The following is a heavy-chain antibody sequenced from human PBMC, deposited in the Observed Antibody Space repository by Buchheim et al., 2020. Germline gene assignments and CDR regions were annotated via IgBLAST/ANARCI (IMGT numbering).Heavy chain of an antibody. V-gene: IGHV3-30*03. CDR1: GFTFSTYA. CDR2: ISDDGNNN. CDR3: TRTDCGTTHCNHLQY. D-gene: IGHD2-21*01. J-gene: IGHJ4*02. Sequence: QVQLVESGGGVVQPGRSLRLSCAASGFTFSTYAMHWVRQAPGKGLEWLAVISDDGNNNYYTDAVKGRFTISRDNSKNTVYLIVNSLTTEDTAAYYFTRTDCGTTHCNHLQYWGLGTL.